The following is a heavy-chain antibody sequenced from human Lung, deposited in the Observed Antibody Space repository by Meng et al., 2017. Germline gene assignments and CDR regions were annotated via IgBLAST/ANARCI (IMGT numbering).Heavy chain of an antibody. V-gene: IGHV4-4*02. CDR3: TKNDFYCLGY. J-gene: IGHJ4*02. CDR1: GGSISSDNW. Sequence: QVPLQVSGPGLVEPAGTLSLPCAVSGGSISSDNWWSWVRQPPGKGLEWIGEIYHSGSTNYNPSLKSRITISVDKPKNQFSLTLSSVTAADTAVYYCTKNDFYCLGYWGQGTLVTVSS. D-gene: IGHD2-21*01. CDR2: IYHSGST.